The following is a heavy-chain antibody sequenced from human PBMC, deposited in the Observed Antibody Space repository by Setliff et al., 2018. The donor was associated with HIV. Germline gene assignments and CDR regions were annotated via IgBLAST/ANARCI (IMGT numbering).Heavy chain of an antibody. CDR1: AFNFGNHW. V-gene: IGHV3-7*01. CDR2: INNDAKEK. CDR3: ARDQIRSRYYYYYTDV. D-gene: IGHD3-3*01. J-gene: IGHJ6*03. Sequence: GGSLRLSCAAAAFNFGNHWMSWVRQSPGRGLEWVANINNDAKEKYYVDSVRGRFTISRDNAKNSLYLHMNTLRADDTAVYFCARDQIRSRYYYYYTDVWGKGTPVTVSS.